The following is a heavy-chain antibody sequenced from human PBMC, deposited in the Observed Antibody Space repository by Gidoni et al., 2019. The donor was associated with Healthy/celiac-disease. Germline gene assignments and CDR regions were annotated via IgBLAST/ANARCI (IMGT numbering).Heavy chain of an antibody. D-gene: IGHD3-16*02. V-gene: IGHV1-3*01. CDR2: INAGNGNT. J-gene: IGHJ4*02. CDR1: GYTFTSYA. Sequence: QVQLVQSGAEVKKPGASVKVSCKASGYTFTSYAMHWVRQAPGQRLEWMGWINAGNGNTKYSQKFQGRVTITRDTSASTAYMELSSLRSEDTAVYYCARVLEEVYVWGSYRYLDYWGQGTLVTVSS. CDR3: ARVLEEVYVWGSYRYLDY.